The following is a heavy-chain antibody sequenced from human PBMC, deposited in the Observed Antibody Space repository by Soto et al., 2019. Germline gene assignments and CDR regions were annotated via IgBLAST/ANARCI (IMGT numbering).Heavy chain of an antibody. Sequence: ASLKVSCKASGYTFTGYDMHWVRQAPGQGLEWMAWINPNSGGTNYAQKFQGWVTMTRDTSISTAYMELSRLRSDDTAVYYCARDHPSIAVAGSYYFDYWGQGTLVTVSS. CDR1: GYTFTGYD. V-gene: IGHV1-2*04. CDR2: INPNSGGT. D-gene: IGHD6-19*01. J-gene: IGHJ4*02. CDR3: ARDHPSIAVAGSYYFDY.